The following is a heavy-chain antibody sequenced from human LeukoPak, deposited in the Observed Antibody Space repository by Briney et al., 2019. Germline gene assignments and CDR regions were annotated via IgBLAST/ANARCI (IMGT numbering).Heavy chain of an antibody. Sequence: ASVKVSCKASGYAFTSYYMHWVRQAPGQGLEWMGFINPSGGSTSYPQMFQGRVTMTRDTSTSTVYMELSSLRSEDTAVYYCARDRGGNYGGNLDSWGQGTLVTVSS. CDR3: ARDRGGNYGGNLDS. J-gene: IGHJ4*02. V-gene: IGHV1-46*01. CDR2: INPSGGST. CDR1: GYAFTSYY. D-gene: IGHD4-23*01.